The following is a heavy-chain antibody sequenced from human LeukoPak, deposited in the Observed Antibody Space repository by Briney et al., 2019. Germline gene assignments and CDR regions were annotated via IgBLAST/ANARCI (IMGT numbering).Heavy chain of an antibody. J-gene: IGHJ4*02. CDR3: ARWGGRYVEY. Sequence: PGGSLRLSSVDSGFTFSIYWMSWVRQAPGKGLEWVANIKEDGSEKNYVDSVKGRFTISRDNAKNSLYLQMNSLRAEDTAVYYCARWGGRYVEYWGQGNLVTVSS. CDR1: GFTFSIYW. V-gene: IGHV3-7*05. CDR2: IKEDGSEK. D-gene: IGHD3-16*01.